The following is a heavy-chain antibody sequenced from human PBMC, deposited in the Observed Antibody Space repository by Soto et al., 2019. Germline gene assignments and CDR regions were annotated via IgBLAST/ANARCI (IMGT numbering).Heavy chain of an antibody. CDR1: GYTFTNYC. CDR2: ISAYNGNT. J-gene: IGHJ3*02. V-gene: IGHV1-18*04. Sequence: ASVKVSCKASGYTFTNYCISWVRQAPGQGLEWMGWISAYNGNTNYAQKLQARVTMTTDTSTSTAYMELRSLRSDDTAVYYCARERDGHNFIGAFDIWGQGTMVTVSS. CDR3: ARERDGHNFIGAFDI.